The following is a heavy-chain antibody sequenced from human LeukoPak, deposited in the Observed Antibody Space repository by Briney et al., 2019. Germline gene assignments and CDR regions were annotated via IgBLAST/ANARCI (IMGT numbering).Heavy chain of an antibody. D-gene: IGHD6-19*01. CDR3: ARDLYSSGSNWFDP. CDR2: IYYSGST. Sequence: SETLSLTCTVSGGSISSSSYYWGWIRQPPGKGLEWIGSIYYSGSTYYNPSLKSQVTISVDTSKNQFSLKLSSVTAADTAVYYCARDLYSSGSNWFDPWGQGTLVTVSS. CDR1: GGSISSSSYY. J-gene: IGHJ5*02. V-gene: IGHV4-39*07.